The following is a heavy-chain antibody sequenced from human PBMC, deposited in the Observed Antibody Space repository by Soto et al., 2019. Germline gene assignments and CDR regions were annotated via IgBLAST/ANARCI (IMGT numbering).Heavy chain of an antibody. Sequence: QVQLVQSGAEVKKPGSSVKVSCKASGGTFSSYAISWVRQAPGQGLEWMGGIIPIFGTANDAQKFQGRVTITADESTSTAYMELSSLRSEDTAVYYCARDPLRGGQLVRDYGMDVWGQGTTVTVSS. V-gene: IGHV1-69*12. CDR3: ARDPLRGGQLVRDYGMDV. D-gene: IGHD6-6*01. CDR1: GGTFSSYA. J-gene: IGHJ6*02. CDR2: IIPIFGTA.